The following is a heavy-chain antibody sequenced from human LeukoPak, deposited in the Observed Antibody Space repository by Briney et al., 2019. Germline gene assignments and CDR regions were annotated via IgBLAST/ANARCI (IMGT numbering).Heavy chain of an antibody. CDR1: GYTFTNND. J-gene: IGHJ4*02. CDR3: TRGRAAGD. V-gene: IGHV1-8*01. D-gene: IGHD6-19*01. CDR2: VSPDSGDT. Sequence: ASVKVSCKASGYTFTNNDINWVRQATGQGTEWMGWVSPDSGDTGYAPNFRGRVTMTTDTSINTAYMELTSLTSEDTAIYYCTRGRAAGDWGQGTLVTVSS.